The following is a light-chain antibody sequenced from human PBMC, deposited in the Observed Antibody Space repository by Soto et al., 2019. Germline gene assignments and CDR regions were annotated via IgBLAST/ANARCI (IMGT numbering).Light chain of an antibody. CDR2: GAS. V-gene: IGKV3-20*01. Sequence: EIVLTQSPATLSLSPGERATLSCRASQTVSNKLAWYQHKPGQAPRLLIYGASSRATGIPDRFSGSGSGTDFTLTISRLEPEDFAVYYCQQYGSYSWTFGQGTKVDNK. CDR1: QTVSNK. CDR3: QQYGSYSWT. J-gene: IGKJ1*01.